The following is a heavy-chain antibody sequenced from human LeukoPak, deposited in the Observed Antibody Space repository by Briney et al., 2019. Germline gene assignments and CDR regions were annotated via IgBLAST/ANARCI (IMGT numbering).Heavy chain of an antibody. D-gene: IGHD2-15*01. J-gene: IGHJ3*02. CDR1: GFTFSSYG. Sequence: GGSLRLSCAASGFTFSSYGMHWVRQAPGKGLEWVAVIWYDGSNKYYADSVKGRFTISRDNSKNTLYLQMNSLRAEDTAVYYCARLLGYCSGGNCAPGAFDIWGQGTMVTVSS. CDR2: IWYDGSNK. V-gene: IGHV3-33*01. CDR3: ARLLGYCSGGNCAPGAFDI.